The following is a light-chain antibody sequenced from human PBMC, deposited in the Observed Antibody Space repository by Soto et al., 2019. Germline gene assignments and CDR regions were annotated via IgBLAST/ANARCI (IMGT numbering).Light chain of an antibody. V-gene: IGKV3-20*01. CDR2: GAS. CDR3: QQYGSSPQT. J-gene: IGKJ1*01. Sequence: EIVLTQSPGTLSLSPGERATLSCRASQSVSSNYLAWYQHKPGQAPRLLIYGASSRATGIPDRFSGSGSGTDFTLTISRLEAEDFAVYYCQQYGSSPQTFGQGTKVEIK. CDR1: QSVSSNY.